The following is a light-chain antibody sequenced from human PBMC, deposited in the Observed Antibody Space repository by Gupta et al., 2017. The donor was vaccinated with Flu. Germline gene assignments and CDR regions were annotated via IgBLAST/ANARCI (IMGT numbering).Light chain of an antibody. J-gene: IGKJ2*03. Sequence: EIVLTQSPGTLALSPGERVTLSCRASQSVSSSYLACYQQKPGQAPSLLIYGASSTAAGIPDRFSGSGSGTDFTLTISILDPEDFAVYYCQHYGSSPYSFGQGTKLEIK. CDR2: GAS. CDR3: QHYGSSPYS. V-gene: IGKV3-20*01. CDR1: QSVSSSY.